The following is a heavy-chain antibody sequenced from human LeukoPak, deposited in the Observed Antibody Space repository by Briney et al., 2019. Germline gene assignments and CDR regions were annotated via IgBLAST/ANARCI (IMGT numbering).Heavy chain of an antibody. Sequence: PGGSLRLSCAASGFTFSSYEMNWVPQAPGKGLEWVSSISRSGSTIYYADPVKGRFTISRDNAKNSLYLQMNSLRAEDTAVYYCARGLRIYLGELSGFDYWGQGTLVTVSS. V-gene: IGHV3-48*03. J-gene: IGHJ4*02. CDR1: GFTFSSYE. CDR2: ISRSGSTI. D-gene: IGHD3-16*02. CDR3: ARGLRIYLGELSGFDY.